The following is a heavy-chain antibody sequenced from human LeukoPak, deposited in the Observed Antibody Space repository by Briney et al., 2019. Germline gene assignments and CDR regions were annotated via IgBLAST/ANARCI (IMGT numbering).Heavy chain of an antibody. Sequence: PGGSLRLSCAASGFTFSSYSMNWVRQAPGKGLEWVSAISGSGDNTFYADSVGGRFTISRDNSKNILYLQMNSLRGEDTAIYYCAKDFRGSGYFFDYWGQGTLVTVSS. D-gene: IGHD7-27*01. CDR3: AKDFRGSGYFFDY. CDR2: ISGSGDNT. CDR1: GFTFSSYS. J-gene: IGHJ4*02. V-gene: IGHV3-23*01.